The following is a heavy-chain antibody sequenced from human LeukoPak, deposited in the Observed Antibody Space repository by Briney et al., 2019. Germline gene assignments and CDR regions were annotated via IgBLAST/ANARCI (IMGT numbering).Heavy chain of an antibody. V-gene: IGHV1-2*02. Sequence: ASVKVSCKASGYTFTDYYMHWVRQAPGQGLEWMGRINPYSGGTDYAQKFQGRATMTRDTSISTAYMELSSLRSDDTAVYYCARAKYYYDSSGYYYYFDYWSQGTLVTVSS. CDR2: INPYSGGT. J-gene: IGHJ4*02. D-gene: IGHD3-22*01. CDR1: GYTFTDYY. CDR3: ARAKYYYDSSGYYYYFDY.